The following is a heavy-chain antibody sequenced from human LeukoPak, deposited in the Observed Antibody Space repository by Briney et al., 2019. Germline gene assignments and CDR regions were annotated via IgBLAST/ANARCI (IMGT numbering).Heavy chain of an antibody. D-gene: IGHD2-2*02. J-gene: IGHJ6*03. V-gene: IGHV4-34*01. CDR1: GGSFSGYY. Sequence: PSETLSLTCAVYGGSFSGYYWSWIRQPPGKGLEWIGEINHSGSTNYNPSLKSRVTISVDTSKNQFSLKLSSVTAADTAVYYCATISGKGYCSSTSCYRASPYYMDVWGKGTTVTVSS. CDR2: INHSGST. CDR3: ATISGKGYCSSTSCYRASPYYMDV.